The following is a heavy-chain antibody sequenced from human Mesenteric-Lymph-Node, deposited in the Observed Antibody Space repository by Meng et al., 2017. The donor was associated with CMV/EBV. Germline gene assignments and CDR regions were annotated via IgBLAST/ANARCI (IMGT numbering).Heavy chain of an antibody. Sequence: SETLSLTCTVSDYSISSVYHWGWIRQPPGKGLEWIGNIYHSGSTYYNPSLKSRVTISVDTSKNQFSLKLSSVTAADTAVYYCARVRGYSSSPYFDYWGQGTLVTVSS. V-gene: IGHV4-38-2*02. CDR2: IYHSGST. D-gene: IGHD6-6*01. CDR3: ARVRGYSSSPYFDY. CDR1: DYSISSVYH. J-gene: IGHJ4*02.